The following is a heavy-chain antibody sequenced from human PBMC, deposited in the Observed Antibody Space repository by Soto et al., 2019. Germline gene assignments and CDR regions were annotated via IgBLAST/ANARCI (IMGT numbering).Heavy chain of an antibody. D-gene: IGHD6-6*01. V-gene: IGHV1-46*01. CDR2: INPSGGST. CDR1: GYTFTSYY. CDR3: ARDSGSSSHYYYYGMDV. Sequence: ASVKVSCKASGYTFTSYYMHWVRQAPGQGLEWMGIINPSGGSTSYAQKFQGRVTMTRDTSTSTVYMELSSLRSEDTAVYYCARDSGSSSHYYYYGMDVWGQGTTVTVSS. J-gene: IGHJ6*02.